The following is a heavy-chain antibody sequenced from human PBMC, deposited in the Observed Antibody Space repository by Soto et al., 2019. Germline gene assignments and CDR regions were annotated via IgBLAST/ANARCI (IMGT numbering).Heavy chain of an antibody. CDR2: ISYDGSNK. J-gene: IGHJ5*02. Sequence: GGSLRLSCAASGFTFSSYAMHWVRQAPGKGLEWVAVISYDGSNKYYADSVKGRFTISRDNSKNTLYLQMNSLRAEDTAVYYCARDGSYYYGSGIYPPWFDPLGQGTLVTVSS. D-gene: IGHD3-10*01. V-gene: IGHV3-30-3*01. CDR1: GFTFSSYA. CDR3: ARDGSYYYGSGIYPPWFDP.